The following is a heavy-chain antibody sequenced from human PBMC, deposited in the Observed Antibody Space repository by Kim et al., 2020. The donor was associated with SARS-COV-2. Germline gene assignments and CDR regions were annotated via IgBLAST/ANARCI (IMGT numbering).Heavy chain of an antibody. Sequence: ASVKVSCKASGYTFTSYYMHWVRQAPGQGLEWMGIINPSGGSTSYAQKFQGRVTMTRDTSTSTVYMELSSLRSEDTSVYYCARVVGATETGMDVWGQGTTVTVSS. J-gene: IGHJ6*02. D-gene: IGHD1-26*01. V-gene: IGHV1-46*01. CDR2: INPSGGST. CDR1: GYTFTSYY. CDR3: ARVVGATETGMDV.